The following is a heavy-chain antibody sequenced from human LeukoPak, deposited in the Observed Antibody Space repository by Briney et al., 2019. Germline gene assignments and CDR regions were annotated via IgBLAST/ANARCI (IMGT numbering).Heavy chain of an antibody. CDR2: ISSGSSFQ. CDR1: GFDLSFYA. V-gene: IGHV3-21*01. J-gene: IGHJ6*03. CDR3: AREGDPPGFYYYHHLDV. Sequence: PGGSLRLSCAASGFDLSFYAIDWVRQAPGRGLEWVSSISSGSSFQNYADSVKGRFTISRDNAKNSVYLQMNRLRAEDTAVYFCAREGDPPGFYYYHHLDVWGKGTTVTVSS. D-gene: IGHD3-16*01.